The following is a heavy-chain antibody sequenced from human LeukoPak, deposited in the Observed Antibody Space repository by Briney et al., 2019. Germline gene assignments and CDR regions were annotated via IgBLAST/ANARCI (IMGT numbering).Heavy chain of an antibody. CDR3: ARDLYQGIAAAGPFDP. J-gene: IGHJ5*02. CDR1: GYTFTSYY. Sequence: ASVKVSCKASGYTFTSYYMHWVRQAPGQGLEWMGIINPSGGSTSYAQKFQGRVTMTRDMSTSTVYMELSSPRSEDTAVYYCARDLYQGIAAAGPFDPWGQGTLVTVSS. D-gene: IGHD6-13*01. V-gene: IGHV1-46*01. CDR2: INPSGGST.